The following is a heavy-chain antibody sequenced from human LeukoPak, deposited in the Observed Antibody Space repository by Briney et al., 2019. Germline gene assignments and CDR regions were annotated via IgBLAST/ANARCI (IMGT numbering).Heavy chain of an antibody. Sequence: AXVKVSXXASGYTFTSYAMHWVRQAPGQRLEWMGWINAGNGNTKYSQEFQGRVTITRDTSASTAYMELSSLRSEDMAVYYCAXGXGXXLWFQDYYYMDVWGKGTTVTISS. J-gene: IGHJ6*03. D-gene: IGHD5-18*01. V-gene: IGHV1-3*03. CDR2: INAGNGNT. CDR3: AXGXGXXLWFQDYYYMDV. CDR1: GYTFTSYA.